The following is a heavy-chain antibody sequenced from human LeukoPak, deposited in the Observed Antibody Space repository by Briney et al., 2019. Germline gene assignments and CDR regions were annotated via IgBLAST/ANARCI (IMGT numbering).Heavy chain of an antibody. Sequence: GGSLRLSCAASGFTFSSYSMNWVRQAPGKGLEWVSSISSSSSYIYYADSVKGRFTISRDNAKNSLHLQMNSLRAEDTAVYYCARGGGYYDFWSGPQDYYYMDVWGKGTTVTVSS. CDR3: ARGGGYYDFWSGPQDYYYMDV. CDR2: ISSSSSYI. J-gene: IGHJ6*03. V-gene: IGHV3-21*01. CDR1: GFTFSSYS. D-gene: IGHD3-3*01.